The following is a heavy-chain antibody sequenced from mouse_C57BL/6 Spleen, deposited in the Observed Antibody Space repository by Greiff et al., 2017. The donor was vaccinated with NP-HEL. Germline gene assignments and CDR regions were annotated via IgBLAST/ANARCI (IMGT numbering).Heavy chain of an antibody. J-gene: IGHJ1*03. CDR1: GYTFTSYW. Sequence: VQLQQPGAELVMPGASVKLSCKASGYTFTSYWMHWVKQRPGQGLEWIGEIDPSDSYTNYNQKFKGKSTLTVDKSSSTAYMQLSSLTSEDSAVYYCALPLYGSSPPEYFDVWGTGTTVTVSS. CDR2: IDPSDSYT. V-gene: IGHV1-69*01. CDR3: ALPLYGSSPPEYFDV. D-gene: IGHD1-1*01.